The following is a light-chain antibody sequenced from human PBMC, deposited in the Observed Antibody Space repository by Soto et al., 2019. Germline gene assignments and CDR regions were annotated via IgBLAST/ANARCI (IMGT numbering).Light chain of an antibody. V-gene: IGKV3-11*01. J-gene: IGKJ5*01. CDR3: QQRYNFPIT. CDR1: QSVSSN. Sequence: EIVMTQSPATLSVSPGERATLSCRASQSVSSNLAWYQQKPGQAPRLLIYAVSNRAAGIPARFSGSGSGTDFTLTISSLEPEDFSVYYCQQRYNFPITFGQGTRLEIK. CDR2: AVS.